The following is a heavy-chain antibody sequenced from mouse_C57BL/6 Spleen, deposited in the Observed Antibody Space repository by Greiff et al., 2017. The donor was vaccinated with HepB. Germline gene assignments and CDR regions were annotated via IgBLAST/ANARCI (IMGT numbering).Heavy chain of an antibody. V-gene: IGHV1-82*01. CDR2: IYPGDGDT. CDR3: ARWDYGSSYDYFDY. Sequence: VQLQQSGPELVKPGASVKISCKASGYAFSSSWMNWVKQRPGKGLEWIGRIYPGDGDTNYNGKFKGKATLTADKSSSTAYMQLSRLTSEDSAVYFCARWDYGSSYDYFDYWGQGTTLTVSS. J-gene: IGHJ2*01. CDR1: GYAFSSSW. D-gene: IGHD1-1*01.